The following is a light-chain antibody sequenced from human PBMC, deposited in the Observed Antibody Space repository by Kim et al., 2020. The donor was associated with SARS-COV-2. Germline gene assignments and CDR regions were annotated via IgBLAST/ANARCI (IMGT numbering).Light chain of an antibody. J-gene: IGLJ3*02. CDR1: SLRRYY. V-gene: IGLV3-19*01. Sequence: ALGQTVRSTSRGDSLRRYYASWYQQKPGQAPVLVIYSKNNRPSGIPDRFSGCSSGNTASLTITGAQAEDEADYYCNSRDSSGNHWVFGGGTQLTVL. CDR2: SKN. CDR3: NSRDSSGNHWV.